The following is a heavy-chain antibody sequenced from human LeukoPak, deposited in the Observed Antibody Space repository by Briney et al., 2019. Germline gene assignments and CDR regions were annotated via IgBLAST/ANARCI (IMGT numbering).Heavy chain of an antibody. J-gene: IGHJ6*04. V-gene: IGHV3-23*01. D-gene: IGHD6-13*01. CDR2: ISGSGDST. Sequence: GGPLRLSCAASGFTFSSYTMIWVRQAPGKGLEWVSAISGSGDSTSYADSVKGRFTISRDTSKNTLYLQMNSLRAEDTAVYYCAKGHSSTWYGTDVWGEGTTVTVSS. CDR3: AKGHSSTWYGTDV. CDR1: GFTFSSYT.